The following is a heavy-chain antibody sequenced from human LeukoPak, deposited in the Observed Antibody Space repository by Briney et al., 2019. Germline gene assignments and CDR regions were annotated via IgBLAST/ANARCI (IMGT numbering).Heavy chain of an antibody. V-gene: IGHV4-61*05. CDR1: GGSISSSSYY. CDR3: ARHLSGYSGYDLVLRDAFDI. J-gene: IGHJ3*02. CDR2: IYYSGST. Sequence: PSETLSLTCTVSGGSISSSSYYWGWIRQPPGKGLEWIGYIYYSGSTNYNPSLKSRVTISVDTSKNQFSLKLSSVTAADTAVYYCARHLSGYSGYDLVLRDAFDIWGQGTMVTVSS. D-gene: IGHD5-12*01.